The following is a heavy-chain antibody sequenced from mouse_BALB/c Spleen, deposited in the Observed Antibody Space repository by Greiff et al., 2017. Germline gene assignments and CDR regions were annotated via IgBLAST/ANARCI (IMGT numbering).Heavy chain of an antibody. J-gene: IGHJ2*01. D-gene: IGHD2-10*02. Sequence: DVKLQESGGGLVQPGGSLKLSCAASGFTFSSYTMSWVRQTPEKRLEWVAYISNGGGSTYYPDTVKGRFTISRDNAKNTLYLQMSSLKSEDTAMYCCARYGYYFDYWGQGTTLTVSS. CDR3: ARYGYYFDY. CDR1: GFTFSSYT. V-gene: IGHV5-12-2*01. CDR2: ISNGGGST.